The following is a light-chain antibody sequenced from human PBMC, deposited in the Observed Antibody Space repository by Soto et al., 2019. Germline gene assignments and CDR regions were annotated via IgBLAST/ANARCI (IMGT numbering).Light chain of an antibody. Sequence: QFALTQPASVSGSPGQSITIACTGTSSDIGGYNFVSWYQQHPGKAPKLLIYDVGNRPSGVSNRFSGSKSGNTASLTISGLQAEDEAHYYCNSYRTVSTYVFGTGTKVTVL. CDR2: DVG. V-gene: IGLV2-14*01. CDR1: SSDIGGYNF. J-gene: IGLJ1*01. CDR3: NSYRTVSTYV.